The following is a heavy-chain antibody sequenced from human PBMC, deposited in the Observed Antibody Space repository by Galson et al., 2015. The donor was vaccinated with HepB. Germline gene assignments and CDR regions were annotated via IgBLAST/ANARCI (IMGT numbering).Heavy chain of an antibody. V-gene: IGHV1-24*01. D-gene: IGHD7-27*01. Sequence: SVKVSCKVSGYILTEISMHWVRQAPGKGLEWMGGIDPEDGETIYAQKFQGRVTMTEDTSINTAYMGLSSLRSEDTAVYYCAIDGDPQYQSNDAFDIWGQGKMVTVSP. CDR3: AIDGDPQYQSNDAFDI. CDR1: GYILTEIS. CDR2: IDPEDGET. J-gene: IGHJ3*02.